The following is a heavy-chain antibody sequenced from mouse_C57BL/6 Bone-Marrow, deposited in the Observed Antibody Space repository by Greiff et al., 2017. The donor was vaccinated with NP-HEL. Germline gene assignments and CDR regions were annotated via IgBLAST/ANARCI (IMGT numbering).Heavy chain of an antibody. J-gene: IGHJ3*01. CDR2: ISGGGGNT. CDR1: GFTFSSYT. V-gene: IGHV5-9*01. D-gene: IGHD1-1*01. CDR3: ARKNYYAY. Sequence: EVKLMESGGGLVKPGGSLKLSCAASGFTFSSYTMSWVRQTPEKRLEWVATISGGGGNTYYPDSVKGRFTISRDNAKNTLYLQMSSLRSEDTALYYCARKNYYAYWGQGTLVTVSA.